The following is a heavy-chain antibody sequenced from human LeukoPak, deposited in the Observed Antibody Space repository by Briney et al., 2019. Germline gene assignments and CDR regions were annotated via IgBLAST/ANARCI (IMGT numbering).Heavy chain of an antibody. J-gene: IGHJ6*02. Sequence: GESLKISCKGSGYSFTSYWIGWVRQMSGKGLEWMGIIYPGDSDTTYSPSSQGQVTISADKSVSTAYLQWSSLKASDTAVYYCARPTGNGIGGLYYGVDVWGQGTTVTVSS. CDR1: GYSFTSYW. CDR2: IYPGDSDT. CDR3: ARPTGNGIGGLYYGVDV. V-gene: IGHV5-51*01. D-gene: IGHD2-8*01.